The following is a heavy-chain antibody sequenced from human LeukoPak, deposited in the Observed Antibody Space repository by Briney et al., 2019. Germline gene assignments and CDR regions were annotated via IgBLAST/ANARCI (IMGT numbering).Heavy chain of an antibody. Sequence: GGSLRLSCAASGFTVSSNYMTWVRQAPGKGLEWVSIIYSSGSTNYADSVKGRFTISRDNSKNTLYLQMNSLRAADTAVYYCARRGYSSSWYTERWFDPWGQGTLVTVSS. V-gene: IGHV3-66*04. D-gene: IGHD6-13*01. J-gene: IGHJ5*02. CDR3: ARRGYSSSWYTERWFDP. CDR1: GFTVSSNY. CDR2: IYSSGST.